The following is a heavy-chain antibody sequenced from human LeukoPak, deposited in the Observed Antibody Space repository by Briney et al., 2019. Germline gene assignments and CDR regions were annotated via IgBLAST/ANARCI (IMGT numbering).Heavy chain of an antibody. Sequence: GSLRLSCAASGFTFSNYAASWVRQAPGKGLEWIGSIYYSGSTYYNPSLKSRVTISVDKSKNQFSLKLSSVTAANTAVYYCATLGDILTGYYLFDYWGQGTLVTVSS. J-gene: IGHJ4*02. D-gene: IGHD3-9*01. CDR2: IYYSGST. CDR1: GFTFSNYA. V-gene: IGHV4-4*02. CDR3: ATLGDILTGYYLFDY.